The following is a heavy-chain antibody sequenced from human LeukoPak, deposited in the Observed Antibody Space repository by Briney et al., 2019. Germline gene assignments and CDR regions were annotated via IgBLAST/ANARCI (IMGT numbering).Heavy chain of an antibody. V-gene: IGHV3-48*04. Sequence: GGSLRLSCAASGFNFENHAMSWVRQAPGKGLEWVAYIDLSGGILYYVDSVKGRFTVSRDNAKSSLYLQMNNLRAEDTAVYYCARDNRWFGELYLFDYWGQGTLVTVSS. CDR1: GFNFENHA. CDR2: IDLSGGIL. CDR3: ARDNRWFGELYLFDY. J-gene: IGHJ4*02. D-gene: IGHD3-10*01.